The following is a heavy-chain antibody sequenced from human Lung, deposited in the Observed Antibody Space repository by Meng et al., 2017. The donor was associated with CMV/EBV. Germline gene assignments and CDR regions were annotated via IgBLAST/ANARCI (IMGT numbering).Heavy chain of an antibody. CDR3: ARGLVGASGVF. J-gene: IGHJ4*02. CDR2: ISYDGNSQ. CDR1: GFTFNTHG. V-gene: IGHV3-30-3*01. D-gene: IGHD1-26*01. Sequence: GESLKISCAASGFTFNTHGMHWVRQAPGKGLEWVALISYDGNSQYYADSVKGRFTVSRENLQVNSLRPEDTAIYYCARGLVGASGVFWCQGTLVTVSS.